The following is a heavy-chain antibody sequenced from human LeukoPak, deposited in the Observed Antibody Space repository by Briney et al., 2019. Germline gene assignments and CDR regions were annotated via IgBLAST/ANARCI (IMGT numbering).Heavy chain of an antibody. J-gene: IGHJ4*02. Sequence: PSETLSLTCTVSGGSVSSGSYYWSWIRQPPGRGLEGIGYIYYSGSTNYNPSLKSRVTISVDTSKNQFSLKLSSVTAADTAVYYCAAVVDTAMVNPFDYWGQGTLVTVSS. CDR3: AAVVDTAMVNPFDY. CDR1: GGSVSSGSYY. CDR2: IYYSGST. V-gene: IGHV4-61*01. D-gene: IGHD5-18*01.